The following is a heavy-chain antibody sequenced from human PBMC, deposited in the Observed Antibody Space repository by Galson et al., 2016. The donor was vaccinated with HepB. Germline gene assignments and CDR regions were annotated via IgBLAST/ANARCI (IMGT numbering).Heavy chain of an antibody. D-gene: IGHD3-10*01. CDR1: GGSITTYY. Sequence: SETLSLTCTVSGGSITTYYWSWIRQPPGKGLEWLAYIYSTGSTNYNPSLKSRVTISIDTSKNQFSLRLTSVTAADTAVYFCASHLHGSGSSSYFDYWGPGTLVTVSS. J-gene: IGHJ4*02. CDR3: ASHLHGSGSSSYFDY. V-gene: IGHV4-59*01. CDR2: IYSTGST.